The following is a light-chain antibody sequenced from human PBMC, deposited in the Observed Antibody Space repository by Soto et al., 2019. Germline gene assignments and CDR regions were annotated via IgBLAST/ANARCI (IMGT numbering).Light chain of an antibody. CDR2: DNN. Sequence: QTVLTQPPSVFAAPGQKVTISCSGSSSNIGNNFVSWYQQLPGTAPKLLISDNNKRPSGIPDRFSGSKSGTSATLGITGLQTGDEADYYCGTWDSSQSAGVFGGGTKLTVL. J-gene: IGLJ2*01. V-gene: IGLV1-51*01. CDR1: SSNIGNNF. CDR3: GTWDSSQSAGV.